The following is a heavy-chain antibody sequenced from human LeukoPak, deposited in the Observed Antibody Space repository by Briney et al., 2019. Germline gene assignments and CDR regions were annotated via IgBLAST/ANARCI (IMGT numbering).Heavy chain of an antibody. CDR1: GYTFTGYY. D-gene: IGHD3-10*01. J-gene: IGHJ4*02. Sequence: ASVKLSCKASGYTFTGYYMHWMPQAPAQGLEWMGWINPNSGGTNYAQKFQGRVTMTRDTSISTAYMELSRLRSDDTAVYYCARAYMVRGVIKAGAFDYWGQGTLVSVSS. CDR3: ARAYMVRGVIKAGAFDY. CDR2: INPNSGGT. V-gene: IGHV1-2*02.